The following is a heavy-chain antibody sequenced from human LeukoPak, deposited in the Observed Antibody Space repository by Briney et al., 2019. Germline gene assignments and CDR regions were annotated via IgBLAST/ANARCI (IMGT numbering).Heavy chain of an antibody. CDR1: GGSISSSSYY. V-gene: IGHV4-39*01. CDR3: ARHSTDSSGYSYYYYYGMDV. CDR2: SCYSGST. Sequence: SGTLSLTCTVSGGSISSSSYYWGWIRQPPGKGLGWIRSSCYSGSTYYNPSLKSRVTISVDTSKNQFSLKLSSVTAADTAVYYCARHSTDSSGYSYYYYYGMDVWGQGTTVTVSS. J-gene: IGHJ6*02. D-gene: IGHD3-22*01.